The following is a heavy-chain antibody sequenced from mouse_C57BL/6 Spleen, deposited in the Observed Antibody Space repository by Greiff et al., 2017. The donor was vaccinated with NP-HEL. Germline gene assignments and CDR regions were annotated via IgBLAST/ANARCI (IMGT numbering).Heavy chain of an antibody. D-gene: IGHD1-1*01. J-gene: IGHJ2*01. CDR3: ARWGDSYYGSSPDFDY. CDR2: IDPANGNT. CDR1: GFNIKNTY. Sequence: EVQLQQSVAELVRPGASVKLSCTASGFNIKNTYMHWVKQRPEQGLEWIGRIDPANGNTKYAPKFQGKATITADTSSNTAYLQLSSLTSEDTASYYGARWGDSYYGSSPDFDYWGQGTTLTVSS. V-gene: IGHV14-3*01.